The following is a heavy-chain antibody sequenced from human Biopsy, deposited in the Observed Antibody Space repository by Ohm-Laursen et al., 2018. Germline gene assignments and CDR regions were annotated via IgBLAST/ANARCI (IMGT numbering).Heavy chain of an antibody. CDR2: IYYSGST. J-gene: IGHJ6*02. CDR3: ARATNSTGWPYYYFYGMDV. CDR1: GGSISSDY. Sequence: SDTLSLTCTVSGGSISSDYWRWIRQTPGKGLEWIGYIYYSGSTNYNPSLKSRVTISVDTSKNQFSLRLNSVTAAGAAVYYCARATNSTGWPYYYFYGMDVWGQGTTVTVSS. D-gene: IGHD2/OR15-2a*01. V-gene: IGHV4-59*07.